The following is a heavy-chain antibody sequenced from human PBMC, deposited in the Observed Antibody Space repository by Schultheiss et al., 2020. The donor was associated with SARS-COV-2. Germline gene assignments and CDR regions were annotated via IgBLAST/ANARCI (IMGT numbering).Heavy chain of an antibody. CDR3: AREGYPDAFDI. CDR2: IWYDGSNK. Sequence: GGSLRLSCAASGFTFSSYAMSWVRQAPGKGLEWVAVIWYDGSNKYYADSVKGRFTISRDNSKNTLYLQMNSLRAEDTAVYYCAREGYPDAFDIWGQGTMVTVSS. D-gene: IGHD5-18*01. CDR1: GFTFSSYA. J-gene: IGHJ3*02. V-gene: IGHV3-33*08.